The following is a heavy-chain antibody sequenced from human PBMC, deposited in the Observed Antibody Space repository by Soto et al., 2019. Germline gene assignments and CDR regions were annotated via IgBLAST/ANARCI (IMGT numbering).Heavy chain of an antibody. V-gene: IGHV3-30*03. CDR1: GFTFSNYG. Sequence: QVQLVESGGGVVQPGGSLRLSCTASGFTFSNYGMHWVRQAPGKGLEWVAVISYDGNTRYYADSVEGRFTISRDNSRNTVYLQMNSLSAEDTAVYYCARVKEMRRLLLPYFAYWGQGALVTVSS. CDR2: ISYDGNTR. CDR3: ARVKEMRRLLLPYFAY. D-gene: IGHD3-22*01. J-gene: IGHJ4*02.